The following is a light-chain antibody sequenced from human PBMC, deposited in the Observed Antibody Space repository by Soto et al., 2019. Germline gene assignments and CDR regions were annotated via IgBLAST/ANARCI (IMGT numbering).Light chain of an antibody. CDR3: GTWDSSLSAVV. CDR2: DTN. V-gene: IGLV1-51*01. J-gene: IGLJ2*01. CDR1: SFNIGNNY. Sequence: QSVLTQPPSVSAAPGQKVTISCSGSSFNIGNNYVSWYQQLPGTAPKLLIYDTNKRPSGIPDRFSGSKSGTSATLGITGLQTGDEADYYCGTWDSSLSAVVFGGGTKVTVL.